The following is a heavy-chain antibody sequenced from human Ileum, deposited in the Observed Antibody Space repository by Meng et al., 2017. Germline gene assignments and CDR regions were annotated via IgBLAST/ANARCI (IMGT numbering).Heavy chain of an antibody. V-gene: IGHV4-30-4*08. J-gene: IGHJ1*01. Sequence: QVQLQESGPGLVKPSQTLYLTCTVSGGSLSSAGYYWSLIRQFPGKGLEWIGFIFYTGSTYYNPSLKSRVTISVDPSKNQVSLKLNSVTAADTAVYHCARHLGRRSPFQHWGQGTLVTVSS. CDR2: IFYTGST. CDR3: ARHLGRRSPFQH. D-gene: IGHD1-26*01. CDR1: GGSLSSAGYY.